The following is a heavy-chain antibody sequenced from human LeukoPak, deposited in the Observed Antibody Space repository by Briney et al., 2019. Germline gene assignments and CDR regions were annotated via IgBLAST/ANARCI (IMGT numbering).Heavy chain of an antibody. J-gene: IGHJ4*02. CDR1: VYTFTGYY. CDR2: LSPNSGGT. D-gene: IGHD2-2*01. CDR3: AREGYCSSSSCPSDY. V-gene: IGHV1-2*02. Sequence: GASVKVSLKASVYTFTGYYMHWVRQAPGQGLEWVGWLSPNSGGTNVAQRFQGRVTLAWDTSISTAYMELTRLTSDDTAVYYCAREGYCSSSSCPSDYWGQGTLVTVPS.